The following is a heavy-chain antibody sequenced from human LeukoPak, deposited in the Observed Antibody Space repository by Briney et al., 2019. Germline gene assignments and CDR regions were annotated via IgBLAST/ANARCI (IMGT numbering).Heavy chain of an antibody. CDR1: GFTFSSYG. CDR2: ISYDGSNK. V-gene: IGHV3-30*18. CDR3: AKRYYDSSGYYDY. Sequence: GGSLRLSCAASGFTFSSYGMHWVRQAPGKGLEWVAVISYDGSNKYYADSVKGRFTISRDNSKNTLCLQMNGLRAGDTAVYYCAKRYYDSSGYYDYWGQGTLVTVSS. D-gene: IGHD3-22*01. J-gene: IGHJ4*02.